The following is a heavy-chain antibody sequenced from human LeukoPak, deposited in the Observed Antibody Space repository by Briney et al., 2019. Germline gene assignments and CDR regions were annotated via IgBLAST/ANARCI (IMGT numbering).Heavy chain of an antibody. D-gene: IGHD1-26*01. CDR2: ISAYNGNT. CDR3: AAAGRAVRAFDI. J-gene: IGHJ3*02. CDR1: GYTFTSYG. V-gene: IGHV1-18*01. Sequence: GASVKVSCKASGYTFTSYGISWVLQAPGQGHESMGWISAYNGNTNYAQKLQGRVTMTTDTSTSTAYMELRSLRSDDRAVYYCAAAGRAVRAFDIWGQGTMVTVFS.